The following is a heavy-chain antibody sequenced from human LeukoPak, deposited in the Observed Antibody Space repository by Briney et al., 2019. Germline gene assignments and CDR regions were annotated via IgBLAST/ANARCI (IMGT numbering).Heavy chain of an antibody. CDR3: AMAYYYYYGMDV. J-gene: IGHJ6*02. CDR1: GYTFTSYY. CDR2: INPSGGST. Sequence: ASVKVSFKASGYTFTSYYMHWVRQAPGQGLEWMGIINPSGGSTSYAQKFQGRVTMTRDTSTSTVYMELSSLRSEDTAVYYCAMAYYYYYGMDVWGQGTTVTVSS. V-gene: IGHV1-46*03.